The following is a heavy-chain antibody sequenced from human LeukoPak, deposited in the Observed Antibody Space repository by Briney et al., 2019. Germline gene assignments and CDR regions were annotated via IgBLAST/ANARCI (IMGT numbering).Heavy chain of an antibody. Sequence: ASVKVSCKASGYTFTGYYMHWVRQAPGQGLEWMGWINPNIGGTKTAQTSQGRVTMTRDTSISTAYMELSRLRSDDTAVYSCASDSAVYDSSGYFLHAFDIWGQGTMVTVSS. D-gene: IGHD3-22*01. V-gene: IGHV1-2*02. J-gene: IGHJ3*02. CDR1: GYTFTGYY. CDR3: ASDSAVYDSSGYFLHAFDI. CDR2: INPNIGGT.